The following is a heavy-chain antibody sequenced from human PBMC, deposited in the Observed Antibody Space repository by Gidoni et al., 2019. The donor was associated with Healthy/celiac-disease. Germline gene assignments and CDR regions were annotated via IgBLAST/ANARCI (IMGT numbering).Heavy chain of an antibody. V-gene: IGHV3-23*01. CDR1: GFTFSSCA. J-gene: IGHJ2*01. Sequence: EVQLLESGGGLVQPGGSLRLSCAASGFTFSSCAMSWVRQAPGKGLEWVSAISGSGGSTYYADAVKGRFTISRDNSKNTLYLQMNSLRAEDTAVYYCAKPPRWLLGYYWYFDLWGRGTLVTVSS. CDR3: AKPPRWLLGYYWYFDL. CDR2: ISGSGGST. D-gene: IGHD3-22*01.